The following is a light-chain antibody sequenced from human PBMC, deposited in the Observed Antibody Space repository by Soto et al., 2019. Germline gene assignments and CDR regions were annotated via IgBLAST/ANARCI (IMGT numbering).Light chain of an antibody. Sequence: QSALTQPASVSGSTGQSITISCTGTSSDVGGYNYVSWYQQHPGKAPKLMIFDVSNRPSGVSNRFSGSKSGNTASLTISGLQAEDEADNYCSSYTSSSTRVFGTGTKVTVL. V-gene: IGLV2-14*01. CDR2: DVS. CDR1: SSDVGGYNY. J-gene: IGLJ1*01. CDR3: SSYTSSSTRV.